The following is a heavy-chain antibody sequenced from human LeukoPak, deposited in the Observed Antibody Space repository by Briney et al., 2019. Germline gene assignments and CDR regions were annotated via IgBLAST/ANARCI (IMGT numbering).Heavy chain of an antibody. Sequence: ASVKVSCKASGYTFTSYDINWVRQATGQGLEWMGSMNPNSGNTGYAQKFQGRVTMTRNTSISTAYMELSSLRSEDTAVYYCASGSYYYYGMDVWGQGTTVTVSS. J-gene: IGHJ6*02. CDR1: GYTFTSYD. CDR2: MNPNSGNT. CDR3: ASGSYYYYGMDV. V-gene: IGHV1-8*01.